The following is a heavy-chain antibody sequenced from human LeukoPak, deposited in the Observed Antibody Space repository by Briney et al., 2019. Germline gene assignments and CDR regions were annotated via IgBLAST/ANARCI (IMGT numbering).Heavy chain of an antibody. CDR2: IYPGDSDT. V-gene: IGHV5-51*01. CDR3: ASLRVGATGEDWFDP. J-gene: IGHJ5*02. Sequence: GESLKISCKGSGYSFTSYWIGWVRQMPGKGLEWMGIIYPGDSDTGYSPSFQGQVTISADKSISTAYLQWSSLKASDTAMYYCASLRVGATGEDWFDPWGQGTLVTVSS. D-gene: IGHD1-26*01. CDR1: GYSFTSYW.